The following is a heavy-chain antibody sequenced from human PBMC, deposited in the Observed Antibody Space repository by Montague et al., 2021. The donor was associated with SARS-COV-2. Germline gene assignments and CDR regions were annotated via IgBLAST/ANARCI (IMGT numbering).Heavy chain of an antibody. D-gene: IGHD6-19*01. CDR1: GFTVSSNY. V-gene: IGHV3-53*01. Sequence: SLRLSCAASGFTVSSNYMTWVRQAPGKGLEWVSVIYSGGTTSYADSVKGRFTIPRDNSKNTLNLQMNSLRAEDTAVYYCARGSGWFLEEHYFDYWGQGTLVTVSS. J-gene: IGHJ4*02. CDR2: IYSGGTT. CDR3: ARGSGWFLEEHYFDY.